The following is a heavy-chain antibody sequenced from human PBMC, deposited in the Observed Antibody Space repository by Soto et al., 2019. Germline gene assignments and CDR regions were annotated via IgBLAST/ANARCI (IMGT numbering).Heavy chain of an antibody. D-gene: IGHD5-12*01. Sequence: PSETLSLTCAVYGGSFSGYYWSWIRQPPGKGLEWIGEINHSGSTNYNPSLKSRVTISVDTSKNQFSLKLSSVTAADTAVYYCAIHFIVATIGVDFDYWGQGTLVTVSS. V-gene: IGHV4-34*01. J-gene: IGHJ4*02. CDR3: AIHFIVATIGVDFDY. CDR2: INHSGST. CDR1: GGSFSGYY.